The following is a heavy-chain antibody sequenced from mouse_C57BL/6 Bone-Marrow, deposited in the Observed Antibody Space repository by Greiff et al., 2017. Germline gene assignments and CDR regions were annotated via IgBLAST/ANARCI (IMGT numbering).Heavy chain of an antibody. CDR3: AREPYYHGRFYV. CDR1: GYTFTSYW. D-gene: IGHD1-1*01. Sequence: QVQLQQPGAELVMPGASVKLSCKASGYTFTSYWMHWVKQRPGQGLEWIGEIDPSDSFTNYNQKFKGKSTLTVDKSSSPAYMQLSSLTSEDSAVDYCAREPYYHGRFYVWGTGTTVTVSS. CDR2: IDPSDSFT. J-gene: IGHJ1*03. V-gene: IGHV1-69*01.